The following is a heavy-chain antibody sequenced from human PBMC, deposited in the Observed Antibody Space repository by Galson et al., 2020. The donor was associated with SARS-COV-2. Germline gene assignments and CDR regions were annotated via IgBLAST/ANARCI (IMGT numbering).Heavy chain of an antibody. D-gene: IGHD3-16*02. V-gene: IGHV4-61*02. CDR2: IYTSGST. Sequence: SETLSLTCTVSGGSISSGSYYWSWIRQPAGKGLEWIGRIYTSGSTNYNPSLKSRVTISVDTSKNQFSLKLSSVTAADTAVYYCAIEDVHYDYVWGSYRPRGFDYWGQGTLVTVSS. CDR1: GGSISSGSYY. J-gene: IGHJ4*02. CDR3: AIEDVHYDYVWGSYRPRGFDY.